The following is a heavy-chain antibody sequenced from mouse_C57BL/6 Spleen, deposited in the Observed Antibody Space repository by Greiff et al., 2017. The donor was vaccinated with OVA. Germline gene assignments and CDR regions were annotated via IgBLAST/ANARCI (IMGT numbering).Heavy chain of an antibody. Sequence: VQLQQPGAELERPGSSVKLSCKASGYTFTSYWMHWVKQRPIQGLEWIGNIDPSDSETHYNQKFKDKATLTVDKSSSTAYMQLSSLTSEDSAVYYCAREDDGYLYYLDYWGQGTTLTVSS. CDR2: IDPSDSET. D-gene: IGHD2-3*01. J-gene: IGHJ2*01. CDR3: AREDDGYLYYLDY. CDR1: GYTFTSYW. V-gene: IGHV1-52*01.